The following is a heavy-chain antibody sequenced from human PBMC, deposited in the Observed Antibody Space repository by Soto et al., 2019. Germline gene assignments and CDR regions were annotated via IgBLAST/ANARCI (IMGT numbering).Heavy chain of an antibody. Sequence: EVQLVESGGGLFQPGGSLRLSCEASGFTFSNYWMHWVRQVPGKGLVWVSRIKGDGSNTNYADFVEGRFTISRDNAKNTVYLQMNSLRAEDTAVYYNERRIPGSYGSDVWGQGTMVTVSS. CDR3: ERRIPGSYGSDV. CDR2: IKGDGSNT. CDR1: GFTFSNYW. J-gene: IGHJ3*01. D-gene: IGHD1-20*01. V-gene: IGHV3-74*01.